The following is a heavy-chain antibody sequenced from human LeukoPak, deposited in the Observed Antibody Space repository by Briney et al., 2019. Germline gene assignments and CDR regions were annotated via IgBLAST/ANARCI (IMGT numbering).Heavy chain of an antibody. CDR1: GSSISSGSYY. CDR3: ARNEFGRDY. CDR2: IYTSGST. J-gene: IGHJ4*02. V-gene: IGHV4-61*02. Sequence: SETLSLTCTVSGSSISSGSYYWSWIRQPAGKGLEWIGRIYTSGSTNYNPSLKSRVTISVDTSKNQFSLKLSSVTAADTAVYYCARNEFGRDYWGQGTLVTVSS. D-gene: IGHD1-1*01.